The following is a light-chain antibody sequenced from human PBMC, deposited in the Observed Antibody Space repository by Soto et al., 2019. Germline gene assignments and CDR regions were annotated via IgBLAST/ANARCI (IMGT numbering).Light chain of an antibody. CDR2: AAS. V-gene: IGKV1-27*01. CDR3: QTYNSAPRT. J-gene: IGKJ3*01. CDR1: QGISNY. Sequence: DIQMTQSPSSLSASVGDRVTITCRASQGISNYLAWYQQKPGKVPKLLIYAASTLQSGVPSRFSGSGSGTDFTLTISGLQPEDVATYYCQTYNSAPRTFGPGTKVDIK.